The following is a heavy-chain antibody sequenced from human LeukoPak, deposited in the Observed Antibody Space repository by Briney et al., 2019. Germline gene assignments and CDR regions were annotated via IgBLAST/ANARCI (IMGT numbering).Heavy chain of an antibody. J-gene: IGHJ4*02. CDR1: AYTFTDYF. CDR3: VRAQSLTAPPGTLANS. CDR2: INPNSGDT. Sequence: ASVKVSCKASAYTFTDYFLHWVRRAPGQGFEWMGWINPNSGDTSYTQRFQGRVTMTRDTSISTAYMELSSLRSDDTAVYYCVRAQSLTAPPGTLANSWGQGTLVTVSS. D-gene: IGHD6-13*01. V-gene: IGHV1-2*02.